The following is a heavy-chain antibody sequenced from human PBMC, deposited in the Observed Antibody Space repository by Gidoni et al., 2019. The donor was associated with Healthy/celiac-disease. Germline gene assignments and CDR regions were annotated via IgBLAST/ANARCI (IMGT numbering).Heavy chain of an antibody. J-gene: IGHJ3*02. Sequence: QVQLVGSGGGVVQPGRSLRLSCAASGFTFRRYAMHWVRQAPGKGLEWVAGISYYGSNKYYADSVKGRFTISRDNSKNTLYLQMNSLRAEDTAVYYCAREEDGSGGAFDIWGQGTMVTVSS. V-gene: IGHV3-30-3*01. CDR1: GFTFRRYA. CDR3: AREEDGSGGAFDI. D-gene: IGHD6-19*01. CDR2: ISYYGSNK.